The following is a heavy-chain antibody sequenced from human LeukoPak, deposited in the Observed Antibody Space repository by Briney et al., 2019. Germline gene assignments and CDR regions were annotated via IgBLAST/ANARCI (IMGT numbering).Heavy chain of an antibody. D-gene: IGHD3-22*01. V-gene: IGHV4-4*08. CDR3: TRRAYYDSSGYNPTAGYFDL. CDR1: VGSIFSYY. Sequence: SETLSLTCSVSVGSIFSYYWNWIRQSPGKGLEWIGFVYSNGMTTYNPSLRSRGTISIATSRNQFSLRLTSVTAADTATYYCTRRAYYDSSGYNPTAGYFDLWGRGTLVTVSS. J-gene: IGHJ2*01. CDR2: VYSNGMT.